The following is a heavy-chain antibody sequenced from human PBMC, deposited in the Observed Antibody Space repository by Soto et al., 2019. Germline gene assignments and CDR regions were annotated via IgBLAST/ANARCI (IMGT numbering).Heavy chain of an antibody. Sequence: SVKGSCKASGGTFSSYAISWVRQAPGQGLEWMGGIIPIFGTANYAQKFQGRVTITADESTSTAYMELSSLRSEDTAVYYCARGFRSIVVVPAAPYGMDVWGQGTTVTVSS. CDR3: ARGFRSIVVVPAAPYGMDV. CDR2: IIPIFGTA. J-gene: IGHJ6*02. V-gene: IGHV1-69*13. CDR1: GGTFSSYA. D-gene: IGHD2-2*01.